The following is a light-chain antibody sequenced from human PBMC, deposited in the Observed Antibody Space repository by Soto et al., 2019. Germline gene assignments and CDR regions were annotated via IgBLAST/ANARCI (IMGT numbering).Light chain of an antibody. CDR2: GAS. J-gene: IGKJ1*01. V-gene: IGKV3-20*01. Sequence: EIVFTQSPATLSLSPVERATLSCSASQSVSSSRLAWYRQKPGQAPRLLIFGASSRATGIPDRFSGSGSGTDFTLTISRLEPEDFAVYYCQQYGSSLWTFGQGTKVDNK. CDR1: QSVSSSR. CDR3: QQYGSSLWT.